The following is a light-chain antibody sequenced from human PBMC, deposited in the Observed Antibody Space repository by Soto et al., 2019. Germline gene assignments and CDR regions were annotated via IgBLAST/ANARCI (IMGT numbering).Light chain of an antibody. V-gene: IGKV3-20*01. J-gene: IGKJ2*01. Sequence: ENVLTQSPDTLSLSPGERATLSGRASESCSSYLDWYQQKPGQSPRLLIYGTSNRATGIPDRFSGSGSGPAFTLTISRLEPEDFAVYYCQQFGGSSYSFGQGTKLEIK. CDR1: ESCSSY. CDR2: GTS. CDR3: QQFGGSSYS.